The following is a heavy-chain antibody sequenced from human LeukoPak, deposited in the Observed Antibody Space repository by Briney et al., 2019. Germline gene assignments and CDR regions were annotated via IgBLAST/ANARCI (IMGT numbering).Heavy chain of an antibody. V-gene: IGHV4-30-2*01. CDR1: GGSISSGGYY. Sequence: SETLSLTCTVSGGSISSGGYYWSWIRQPPGKGLEWIGYIYHSGSTYYNPSLKSRVTISVDRSKNQSSLKLSSVTAADTAVYYCARAPGDDFWSGPVDYWGQGTLVTVSS. CDR3: ARAPGDDFWSGPVDY. J-gene: IGHJ4*02. D-gene: IGHD3-3*01. CDR2: IYHSGST.